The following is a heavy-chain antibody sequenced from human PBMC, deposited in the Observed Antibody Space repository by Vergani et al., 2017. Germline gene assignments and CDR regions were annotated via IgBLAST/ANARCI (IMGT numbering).Heavy chain of an antibody. D-gene: IGHD3-3*01. CDR1: GFTFSSYG. CDR2: IRYDGSNK. J-gene: IGHJ4*02. Sequence: QVQLVESGGGVVQPGGSLRLSCAASGFTFSSYGMHWVRQAPGKGLEWVAFIRYDGSNKYYADSVKGRFTISRDNSKNTLYLQMNSLRAEDTAVYYCAKDVGPITIFGVVIHQRGFDYWGQGTLVTVSS. CDR3: AKDVGPITIFGVVIHQRGFDY. V-gene: IGHV3-30*02.